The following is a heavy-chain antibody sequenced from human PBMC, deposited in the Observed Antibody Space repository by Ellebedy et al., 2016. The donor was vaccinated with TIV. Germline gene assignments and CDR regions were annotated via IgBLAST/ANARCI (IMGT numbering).Heavy chain of an antibody. CDR3: ARDGSGGGPFDP. CDR1: GGSISSYY. D-gene: IGHD3-16*01. V-gene: IGHV4-59*01. Sequence: SETLSLXXTVSGGSISSYYWSWIRQPPGKGLEWIGYIYYSGSTNYNPSLKSRVTISVDTSKNQFSLKLSSVTAADTAVYYCARDGSGGGPFDPWGQGTLVTVSS. CDR2: IYYSGST. J-gene: IGHJ5*02.